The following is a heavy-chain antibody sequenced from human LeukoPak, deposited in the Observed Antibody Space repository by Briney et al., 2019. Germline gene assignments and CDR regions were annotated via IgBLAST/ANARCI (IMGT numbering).Heavy chain of an antibody. CDR1: GYSFTSYW. CDR3: ARIDVRYCSGGSCHYYYGMDV. V-gene: IGHV5-51*01. CDR2: IYPGDSDT. D-gene: IGHD2-15*01. J-gene: IGHJ6*04. Sequence: GESLKISCKSSGYSFTSYWIGWVRQMPGKGLEWMGIIYPGDSDTRYSPSFQGQVTISADKSISTAYLQWSSLKASDTAMYYCARIDVRYCSGGSCHYYYGMDVWGKGTTVTISS.